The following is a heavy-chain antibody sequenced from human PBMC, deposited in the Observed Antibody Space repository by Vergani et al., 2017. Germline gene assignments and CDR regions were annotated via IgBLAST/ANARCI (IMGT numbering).Heavy chain of an antibody. CDR1: GFTFSSFG. D-gene: IGHD4-11*01. CDR3: ARGRETTPGYFYMDV. V-gene: IGHV3-33*01. J-gene: IGHJ6*03. Sequence: QVQLVESGGGVVLPGRSLRLSCAASGFTFSSFGMHWVRQAPGKGLEWVAVIWYDGSNKYYADSVKGRFTISRDNSKNTLYLQMKSLRAEDTAVYCCARGRETTPGYFYMDVWGKGTTVTV. CDR2: IWYDGSNK.